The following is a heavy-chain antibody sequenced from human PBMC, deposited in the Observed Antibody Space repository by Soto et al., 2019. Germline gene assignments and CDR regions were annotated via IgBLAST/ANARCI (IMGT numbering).Heavy chain of an antibody. V-gene: IGHV3-30*18. Sequence: QVQLLESGGGVVQPGRSLRLSCAASGFTFRSYGMHWVRQAPGKGLEWVAVISYDGSNKYYADSVKGRFTISRDNSKNTLYLEMNSLRAEDTAVDYCAQDLEWELLTGGSDCWGQGTLVTVSS. CDR1: GFTFRSYG. CDR2: ISYDGSNK. CDR3: AQDLEWELLTGGSDC. J-gene: IGHJ4*02. D-gene: IGHD1-26*01.